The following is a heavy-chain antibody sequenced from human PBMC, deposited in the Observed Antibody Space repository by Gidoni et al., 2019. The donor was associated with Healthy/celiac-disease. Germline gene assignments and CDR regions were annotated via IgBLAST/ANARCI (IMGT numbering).Heavy chain of an antibody. V-gene: IGHV3-23*01. CDR1: GFTFSSDA. J-gene: IGHJ4*02. CDR3: AKLALESSSSPFDY. CDR2: ISGSGGST. Sequence: EVQLLESGGGLVQPGGSLRLSCAASGFTFSSDAMGWVRPATGSGMEWATAISGSGGSTDYADSVKGRLTISRDNSKNTLYLQMTSLRAEDTAVYYCAKLALESSSSPFDYWGQGTLVTVSS. D-gene: IGHD6-6*01.